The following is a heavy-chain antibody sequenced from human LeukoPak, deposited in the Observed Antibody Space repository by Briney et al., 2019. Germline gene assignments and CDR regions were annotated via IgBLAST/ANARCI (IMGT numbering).Heavy chain of an antibody. V-gene: IGHV3-30*04. CDR3: AREEAGTYAFEY. D-gene: IGHD2-2*01. Sequence: PGGSLRLSCAASGFTFSSYAMHWVRQAPGKGLEWVAVISYDGSNKYYADSVKGRFTISRDNSKNTLYLQMNSLRAEDTAVYYCAREEAGTYAFEYWGQGTLVTVSS. CDR1: GFTFSSYA. J-gene: IGHJ4*02. CDR2: ISYDGSNK.